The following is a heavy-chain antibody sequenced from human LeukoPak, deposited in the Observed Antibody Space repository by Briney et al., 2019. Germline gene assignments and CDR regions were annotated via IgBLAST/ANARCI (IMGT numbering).Heavy chain of an antibody. D-gene: IGHD6-25*01. Sequence: GGSLRLSCAASGFIFSSYAMSWVRQAPGKGLEWVSYGGSGGSTYYADSVKGRFTVSRDNSKSTLYLQMNSLTAEDTAVYYCAKCRGKTYPFTYRNAWEKGPRVPVSS. J-gene: IGHJ6*03. V-gene: IGHV3-23*01. CDR2: GGSGGST. CDR1: GFIFSSYA. CDR3: AKCRGKTYPFTYRNA.